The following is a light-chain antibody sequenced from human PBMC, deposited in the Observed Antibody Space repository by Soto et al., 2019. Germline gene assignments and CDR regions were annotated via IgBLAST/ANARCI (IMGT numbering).Light chain of an antibody. CDR1: QSVSSN. J-gene: IGKJ1*01. V-gene: IGKV3-15*01. CDR2: GAS. CDR3: QQYNNWPPEGT. Sequence: EIVMTQSPATLSVSPGERATLSCRASQSVSSNLAWYQQKPGQAPGLLIYGASTRATGIPARFSGSGSGTEFTLTISSLQSEDFAVYYCQQYNNWPPEGTFGQGTKVDIK.